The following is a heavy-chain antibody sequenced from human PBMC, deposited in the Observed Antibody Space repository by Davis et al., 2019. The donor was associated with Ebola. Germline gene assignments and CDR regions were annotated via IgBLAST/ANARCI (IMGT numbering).Heavy chain of an antibody. CDR2: AYYSSKWYI. V-gene: IGHV6-1*01. J-gene: IGHJ6*02. D-gene: IGHD6-19*01. Sequence: HSQTPSLTCAIPGDSVSGSNGASNWTRQPPSRGLEWLGRAYYSSKWYIDYAASVKGRITVNPDTSKNQLSLQLNSVTPEDTAVYYCARGWQRSGMDVWGQGTTVTVSS. CDR3: ARGWQRSGMDV. CDR1: GDSVSGSNGA.